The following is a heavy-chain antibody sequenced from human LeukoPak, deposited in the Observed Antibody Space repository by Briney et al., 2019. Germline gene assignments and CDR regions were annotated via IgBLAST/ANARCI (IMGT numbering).Heavy chain of an antibody. CDR2: INHSGST. J-gene: IGHJ1*01. Sequence: SETLSLTCAVYGGSFSGYYWSWIRQPPGQGLEWIGEINHSGSTNYNPSLKSRVTISVDTSKNQFSLKLSSVTAADTAVYYCARGRGYIVVVPAATAYFQHWGQGTLVTVSS. CDR1: GGSFSGYY. V-gene: IGHV4-34*01. CDR3: ARGRGYIVVVPAATAYFQH. D-gene: IGHD2-2*01.